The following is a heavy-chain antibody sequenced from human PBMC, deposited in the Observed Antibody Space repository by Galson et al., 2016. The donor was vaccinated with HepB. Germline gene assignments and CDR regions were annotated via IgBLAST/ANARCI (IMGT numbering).Heavy chain of an antibody. CDR2: IHYRGST. J-gene: IGHJ6*03. Sequence: ETLSLTCTVSGGSISGGRYYWGWIRQSPGKGLAWIGCIHYRGSTYFNPSLKSRVTISVAMSKNQFSRKLSSVTAADTAVYYCARSNTSGLYYYYYIDVWGKGSTVTVSS. CDR3: ARSNTSGLYYYYYIDV. CDR1: GGSISGGRYY. V-gene: IGHV4-39*01. D-gene: IGHD6-25*01.